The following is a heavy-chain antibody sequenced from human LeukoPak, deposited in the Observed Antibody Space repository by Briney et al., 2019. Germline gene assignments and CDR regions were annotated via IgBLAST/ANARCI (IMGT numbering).Heavy chain of an antibody. V-gene: IGHV4-59*01. CDR1: GGSISSYY. CDR2: IYYSGST. J-gene: IGHJ4*02. Sequence: SETLSLTCTVSGGSISSYYWSWLRQPPGRGLEWIGYIYYSGSTNYNPSLKSRVTISVDTSKNQFSLKLSSVTAADTAVYYCARVGPLRYFDYWGQGTLVTVSS. CDR3: ARVGPLRYFDY.